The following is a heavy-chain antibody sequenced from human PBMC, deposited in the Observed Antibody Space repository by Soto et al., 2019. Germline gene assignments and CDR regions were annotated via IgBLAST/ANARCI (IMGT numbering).Heavy chain of an antibody. D-gene: IGHD4-17*01. CDR1: GFTFSNAW. V-gene: IGHV3-15*01. CDR2: IKSKTDGGTT. Sequence: GGSLRLACAASGFTFSNAWMSWVRQAPGKGLEWVGRIKSKTDGGTTDYAAPVKGRFTISRDDSKNTLYLQMNSLKTEDTAVYYCTTSASGYRHYGDAFHIPGQATMVT. J-gene: IGHJ3*02. CDR3: TTSASGYRHYGDAFHI.